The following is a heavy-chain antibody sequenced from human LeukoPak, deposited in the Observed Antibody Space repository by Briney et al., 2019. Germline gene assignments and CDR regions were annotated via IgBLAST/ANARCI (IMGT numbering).Heavy chain of an antibody. V-gene: IGHV4-34*01. J-gene: IGHJ4*02. Sequence: PSETLSLTCAVYGGSFSGYCWSWIRQPPGKGLEWIGEINHSGSTNYNPSLKSRVTISVDTSKNQFSLKLSSVTAADTAVYYCARGGDFGVVIIGPFDYWGQGTLVTVSS. CDR1: GGSFSGYC. CDR3: ARGGDFGVVIIGPFDY. D-gene: IGHD3-3*01. CDR2: INHSGST.